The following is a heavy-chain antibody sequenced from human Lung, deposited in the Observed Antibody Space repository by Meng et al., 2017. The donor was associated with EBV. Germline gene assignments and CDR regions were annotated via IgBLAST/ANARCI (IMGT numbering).Heavy chain of an antibody. CDR1: GFSLSTRGVG. V-gene: IGHV2-5*02. Sequence: QIHLKEAGPTLVKPPQTLTRTCTFPGFSLSTRGVGVGWIRQPPGKALEWLALIYWDDDKRYSPSLKSRLTITKDTSKNQVVLTMTNMDPVDAATYFCAHLIAARPFDYWGQGTLVTVSS. CDR3: AHLIAARPFDY. J-gene: IGHJ4*02. D-gene: IGHD6-6*01. CDR2: IYWDDDK.